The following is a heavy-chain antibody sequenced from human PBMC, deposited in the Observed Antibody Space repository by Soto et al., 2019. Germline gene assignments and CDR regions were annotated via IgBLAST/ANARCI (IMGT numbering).Heavy chain of an antibody. CDR2: ILYDGSSK. CDR1: GFTFSDYA. CDR3: ERGDESSSRSVAE. D-gene: IGHD6-13*01. J-gene: IGHJ4*02. Sequence: PVGSLRLSCAASGFTFSDYAMHWVRQAPGKGLDWVGVILYDGSSKFYGDPVKGRFTISRDNLKNTLYLQMNNLRSDDTAVYYCERGDESSSRSVAEWGQGIPVTVYS. V-gene: IGHV3-30-3*01.